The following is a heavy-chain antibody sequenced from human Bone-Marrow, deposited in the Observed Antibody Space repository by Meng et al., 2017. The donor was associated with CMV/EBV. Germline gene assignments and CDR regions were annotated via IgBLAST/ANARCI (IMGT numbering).Heavy chain of an antibody. D-gene: IGHD3-3*02. CDR3: ARGAILGWDLLPDFDY. J-gene: IGHJ4*02. CDR2: INAYNRNK. V-gene: IGHV1-18*01. CDR1: GYAFTSYG. Sequence: ASVKVSCKASGYAFTSYGISWVRQAPGQGLEWMGWINAYNRNKNYAQKFRGRVTMTTDTSTSTAYMELRSLRSDDTAVYYCARGAILGWDLLPDFDYWGQGTLVTGSS.